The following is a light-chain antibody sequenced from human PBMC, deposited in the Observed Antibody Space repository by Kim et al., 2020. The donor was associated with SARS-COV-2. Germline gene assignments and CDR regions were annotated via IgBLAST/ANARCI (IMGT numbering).Light chain of an antibody. CDR1: QSINIW. CDR3: QQYNSYPYN. J-gene: IGKJ2*01. CDR2: KAS. Sequence: DIQMTQSPSTLSASVGDRVTITCRASQSINIWLAWFQQKPGKAPKLLFYKASSIKSGVPSRFSASGSGTEFTLTISCLQPDDFASYYCQQYNSYPYNFGQGTKLEIK. V-gene: IGKV1-5*03.